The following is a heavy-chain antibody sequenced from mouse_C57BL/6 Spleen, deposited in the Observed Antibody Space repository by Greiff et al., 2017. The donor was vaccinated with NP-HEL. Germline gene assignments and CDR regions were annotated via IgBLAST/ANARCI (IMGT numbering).Heavy chain of an antibody. V-gene: IGHV5-4*01. D-gene: IGHD1-1*01. CDR3: ARDGIYYYGSSYLYYFDY. CDR2: ISDGGSYT. Sequence: EVQRVESGGGLVKPGGSLKLSCAASGFTFSSYAMSWVRQTPEKRLEWVATISDGGSYTYYPDNVKGRFTISRDNAKNNLYLQMSHLKSEDTAMYYCARDGIYYYGSSYLYYFDYWGQGTTLTVSS. CDR1: GFTFSSYA. J-gene: IGHJ2*01.